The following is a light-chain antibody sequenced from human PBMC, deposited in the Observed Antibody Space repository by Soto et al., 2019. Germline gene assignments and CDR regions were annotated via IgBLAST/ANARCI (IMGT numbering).Light chain of an antibody. Sequence: QSALTQPPSVSGSPGQSVTISCTGTSSDVGSYSRVSWYQQPPGTVPKLMIYEVSNRPSGVPDRFSGSKSGNTASLTISGLQAEDEADYYCSSYTSSSTLVFGGGTQLTVL. J-gene: IGLJ2*01. V-gene: IGLV2-18*02. CDR1: SSDVGSYSR. CDR2: EVS. CDR3: SSYTSSSTLV.